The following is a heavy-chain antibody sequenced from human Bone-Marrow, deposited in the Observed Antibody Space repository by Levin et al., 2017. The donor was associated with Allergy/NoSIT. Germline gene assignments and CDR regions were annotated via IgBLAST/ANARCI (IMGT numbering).Heavy chain of an antibody. J-gene: IGHJ3*02. V-gene: IGHV5-10-1*01. CDR3: AKQRDVSVFGTGASDI. Sequence: AGESLKISCQGSGYNFKTYWITWVRQTPGKGLEWMGRIDPDDSYASYGPSFEGRVTISVDKSIGTAYLQWNSLRASDTAIYYCAKQRDVSVFGTGASDIWGQGTKVTVSS. CDR2: IDPDDSYA. CDR1: GYNFKTYW. D-gene: IGHD3-3*01.